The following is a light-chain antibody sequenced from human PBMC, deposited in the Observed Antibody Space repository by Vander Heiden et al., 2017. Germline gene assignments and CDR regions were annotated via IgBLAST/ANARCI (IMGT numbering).Light chain of an antibody. CDR1: SSNIGCNY. CDR3: AAWDDSLSGVV. J-gene: IGLJ2*01. V-gene: IGLV1-47*01. Sequence: QSVLTQLPVASGTLGQRVTISGTGSSSNIGCNYVYWYQQRPGTAPQLLIYGNNRRPSGVPDRFSGSKSGTSASLAISGLQSEDEADYYCAAWDDSLSGVVFGGGTKLTVL. CDR2: GNN.